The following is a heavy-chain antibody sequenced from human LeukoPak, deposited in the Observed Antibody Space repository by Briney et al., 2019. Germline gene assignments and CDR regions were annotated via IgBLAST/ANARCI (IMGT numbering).Heavy chain of an antibody. J-gene: IGHJ5*02. D-gene: IGHD3-10*01. CDR1: GYTFTSYD. Sequence: ASVKVSCKASGYTFTSYDIHWVRQASGHGLEWMGWMNPKSAHTGLAQRFQGRVTLTRNTSISTAYMEPSSLTSEDTAMYYCTRGPSYHSKWVGGMWFDPWGQGTLVSVSS. V-gene: IGHV1-8*01. CDR2: MNPKSAHT. CDR3: TRGPSYHSKWVGGMWFDP.